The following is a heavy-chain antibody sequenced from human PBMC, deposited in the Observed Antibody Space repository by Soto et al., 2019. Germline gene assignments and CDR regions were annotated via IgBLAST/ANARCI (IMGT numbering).Heavy chain of an antibody. CDR3: ARAPLDY. J-gene: IGHJ4*02. Sequence: GGSLRLSCVVSGFDFNIYGMNWVRQAPGKGLEWISFISSTSSSINYADSMKGRFTVSRDNAKNSLYLQLNNLRAEDTAVYYCARAPLDYWGRGTLVTVSS. CDR2: ISSTSSSI. CDR1: GFDFNIYG. V-gene: IGHV3-21*01.